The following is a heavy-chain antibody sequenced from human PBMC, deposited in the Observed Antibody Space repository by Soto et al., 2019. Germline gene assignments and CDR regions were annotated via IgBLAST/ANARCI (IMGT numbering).Heavy chain of an antibody. CDR1: GFTFSSCA. CDR3: ARHPERIAEIGWFDP. CDR2: VTHDGSLY. D-gene: IGHD6-13*01. V-gene: IGHV3-30*03. Sequence: PGGSLRLSCVASGFTFSSCAMHWVRQVPGKGLEWLAVVTHDGSLYPYADSVKGRFSISRDNAKNSLYLQMNSLRAEDTAVYYCARHPERIAEIGWFDPWGQGQWSPLL. J-gene: IGHJ5*02.